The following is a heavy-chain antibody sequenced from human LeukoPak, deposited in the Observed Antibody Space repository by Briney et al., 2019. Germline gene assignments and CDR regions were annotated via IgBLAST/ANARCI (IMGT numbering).Heavy chain of an antibody. Sequence: SVKVSCKASGYTFSSYGINWVRQAPGHGLEWMGGIIPVFGSAMYAQKFQGRVTLTADESTSTVYMELSSLRSEDTAVYYCAIPPGIFGPGSYVDYWDQGTLVSVSS. CDR1: GYTFSSYG. CDR2: IIPVFGSA. D-gene: IGHD3-10*01. CDR3: AIPPGIFGPGSYVDY. J-gene: IGHJ4*02. V-gene: IGHV1-69*13.